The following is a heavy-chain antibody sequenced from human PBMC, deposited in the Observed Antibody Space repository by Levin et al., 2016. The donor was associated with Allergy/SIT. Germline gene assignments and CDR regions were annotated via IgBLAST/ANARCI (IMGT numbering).Heavy chain of an antibody. CDR2: ISGSGSDV. V-gene: IGHV3-21*06. J-gene: IGHJ4*02. D-gene: IGHD3-16*01. Sequence: WIRQPPGKGLEWVSSISGSGSDVEYADSVKGRFTISRDNDKNSLFLQMDSLRDDDTAVYYCSRESGGRDIVPSFDSWGQGTLVTVSS. CDR3: SRESGGRDIVPSFDS.